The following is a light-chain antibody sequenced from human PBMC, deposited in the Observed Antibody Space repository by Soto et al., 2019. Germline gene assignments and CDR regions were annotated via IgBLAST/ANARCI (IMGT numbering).Light chain of an antibody. Sequence: QSALTQPASVSGSPGQSITISCTGTSSDVGGYNYVSWYQQHPGKAPKLMIYEVSNRPSGVSNRFSGSKSGNTAPLTISGLQAEDEADYYCSSFTSSKTDVFGTGTKLTVL. J-gene: IGLJ1*01. CDR1: SSDVGGYNY. CDR3: SSFTSSKTDV. V-gene: IGLV2-14*01. CDR2: EVS.